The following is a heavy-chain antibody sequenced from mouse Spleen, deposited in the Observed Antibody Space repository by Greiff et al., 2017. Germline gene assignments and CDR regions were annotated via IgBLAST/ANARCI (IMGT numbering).Heavy chain of an antibody. Sequence: VQLQQSGPGLVQPSQSLSITCTVSGFSLTSYGVHWVRQSPGKGLEWLGVIWSGGSTDYNAAFISRLSISKDNSKSQVFFKMNSLQANDTAIYYCARGTTVLSFDYWGQGTTLTVSS. CDR2: IWSGGST. V-gene: IGHV2-2*02. D-gene: IGHD1-1*01. J-gene: IGHJ2*01. CDR1: GFSLTSYG. CDR3: ARGTTVLSFDY.